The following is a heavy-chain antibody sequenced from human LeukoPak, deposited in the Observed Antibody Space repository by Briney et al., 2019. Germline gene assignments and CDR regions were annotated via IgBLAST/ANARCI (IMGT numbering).Heavy chain of an antibody. CDR1: GYTFTSYD. CDR2: MNPNSGNK. Sequence: PSASVKVSCKASGYTFTSYDINWVRQAAGQGLEWMGWMNPNSGNKGYAQKLQGRGTMTRKTSISTAYMEMSSRRSEDTAVYYCARWNKRGSYPSSWGQGTLVTVSS. J-gene: IGHJ5*02. CDR3: ARWNKRGSYPSS. D-gene: IGHD3-16*02. V-gene: IGHV1-8*01.